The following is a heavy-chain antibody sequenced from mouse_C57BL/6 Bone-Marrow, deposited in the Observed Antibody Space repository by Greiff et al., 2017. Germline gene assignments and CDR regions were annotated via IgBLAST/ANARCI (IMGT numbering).Heavy chain of an antibody. D-gene: IGHD2-10*02. CDR2: ISSGGSYT. Sequence: EVQVVASGGDLVKPGGSLKLSCAASGFTFSSYGMSWVRPTPDKRLEWVATISSGGSYTYYPDSVKGRFTISRDNAKNTLYLQMSSLKSEYTAMYYGAGDSILYYYAMDYWGQGTSVTVSS. V-gene: IGHV5-6*01. J-gene: IGHJ4*01. CDR3: AGDSILYYYAMDY. CDR1: GFTFSSYG.